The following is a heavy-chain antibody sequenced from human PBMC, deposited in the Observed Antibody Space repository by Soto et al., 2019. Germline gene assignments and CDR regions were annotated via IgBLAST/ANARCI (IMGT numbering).Heavy chain of an antibody. D-gene: IGHD3-22*01. CDR1: GGSFSGYY. V-gene: IGHV4-34*01. Sequence: QVQLQQWGAGLLKPSETLSLTCAVYGGSFSGYYWSWIRQPPGKGLEWIGEINHSGSTNYNPSLKSRVTISVDTSKNQFSLKLSSVTAADTAVYYCARGPVVGVVVITPFDYWGQGTLVTVSS. J-gene: IGHJ4*02. CDR2: INHSGST. CDR3: ARGPVVGVVVITPFDY.